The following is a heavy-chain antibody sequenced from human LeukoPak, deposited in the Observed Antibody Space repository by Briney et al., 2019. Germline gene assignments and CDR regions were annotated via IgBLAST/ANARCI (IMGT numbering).Heavy chain of an antibody. J-gene: IGHJ5*02. CDR3: ARAPLRFLEWYLNWFDP. CDR2: MNPNSGNT. D-gene: IGHD3-3*01. CDR1: GYTLTSYD. Sequence: GASVKVSCKASGYTLTSYDINWVREATGQGLEWMGWMNPNSGNTGYAQKFQGRVTITRNTSISTAYMELSSLRSEDTAVYYCARAPLRFLEWYLNWFDPWGQGTLVTDSS. V-gene: IGHV1-8*03.